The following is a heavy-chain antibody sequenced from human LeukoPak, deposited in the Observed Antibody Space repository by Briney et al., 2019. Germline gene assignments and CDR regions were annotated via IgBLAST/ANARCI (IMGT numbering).Heavy chain of an antibody. CDR2: IIPIFGTA. Sequence: GASLNVSCTASGGTFSNYAISWVRQAPGQGLEWMGGIIPIFGTASYAQNFQGRVTITADESTSTAYMELSSLRSEDTAVYYCARDLGDSFDYWGQGTLVTVSS. V-gene: IGHV1-69*01. J-gene: IGHJ4*02. D-gene: IGHD3-10*01. CDR1: GGTFSNYA. CDR3: ARDLGDSFDY.